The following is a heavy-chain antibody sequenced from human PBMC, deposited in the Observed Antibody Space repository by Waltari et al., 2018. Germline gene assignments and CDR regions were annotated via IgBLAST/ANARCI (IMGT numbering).Heavy chain of an antibody. CDR1: GCIFSNYA. D-gene: IGHD3-16*02. CDR2: ISNNGDTT. CDR3: VKLSSDI. Sequence: EVQLVESGGGFVQSGGSLRLSCSASGCIFSNYAMHWVRQAPGKGLEYVSAISNNGDTTYYIDSVKGRFSISRDNSKNTLYLQVNSLTTEDSAVYYCVKLSSDIWGQGTRVTVSS. J-gene: IGHJ4*02. V-gene: IGHV3-64D*08.